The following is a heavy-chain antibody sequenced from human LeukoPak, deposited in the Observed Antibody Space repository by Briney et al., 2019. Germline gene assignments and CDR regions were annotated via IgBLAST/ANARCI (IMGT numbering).Heavy chain of an antibody. CDR3: ARDQAAGYYYYYGMDV. D-gene: IGHD6-13*01. CDR1: GYSFTSYG. Sequence: GESLKISCKGSGYSFTSYGISWVRQAPGQGLEWMGWISAYNGNTNYAQKLQGRVTMTTDTSTSTAYMELRSLRSDDTAVYYCARDQAAGYYYYYGMDVWGQGTTVTVSS. V-gene: IGHV1-18*01. J-gene: IGHJ6*02. CDR2: ISAYNGNT.